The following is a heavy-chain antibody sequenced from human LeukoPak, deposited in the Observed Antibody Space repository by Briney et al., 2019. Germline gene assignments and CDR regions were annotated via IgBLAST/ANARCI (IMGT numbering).Heavy chain of an antibody. CDR3: ATGLSGLYYFDY. J-gene: IGHJ4*02. CDR1: GFSFSTYG. D-gene: IGHD4/OR15-4a*01. V-gene: IGHV3-30*03. Sequence: PGRSLRLSCAASGFSFSTYGMHWARQAPGKGLEWVALISYDGSNKYYADSLKGRFTISRDNSKNTLYLQMNSLRADDTAVYYCATGLSGLYYFDYWGQGTLVTVSS. CDR2: ISYDGSNK.